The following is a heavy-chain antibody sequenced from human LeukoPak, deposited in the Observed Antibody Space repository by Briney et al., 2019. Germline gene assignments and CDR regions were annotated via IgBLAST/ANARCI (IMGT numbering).Heavy chain of an antibody. D-gene: IGHD5-18*01. V-gene: IGHV4-39*07. CDR2: IYYSGST. CDR1: AGSISSDSYY. Sequence: PSETLSLTCTVSAGSISSDSYYWGWIRQPPGKGLEWIGSIYYSGSTYYNPSLKSRVTISVDTSKNQFSLKLSSVTAADTAVYYCARDYQGGYGDKTVDYWGQGTLVTVSS. J-gene: IGHJ4*02. CDR3: ARDYQGGYGDKTVDY.